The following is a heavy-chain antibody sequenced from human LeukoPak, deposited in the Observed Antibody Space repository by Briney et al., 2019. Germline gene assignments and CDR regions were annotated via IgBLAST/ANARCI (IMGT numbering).Heavy chain of an antibody. D-gene: IGHD3-22*01. Sequence: SETLSLTCTVSGGSISSGGYYWSWIRQHPGKGLEWLGYIYYSGSTYYNPSLKSRVTISVDTSKNQFSLKLSSVTAADTAVYYCARVESSGYYFHWGQGTLVTVSS. V-gene: IGHV4-31*03. CDR3: ARVESSGYYFH. J-gene: IGHJ4*02. CDR1: GGSISSGGYY. CDR2: IYYSGST.